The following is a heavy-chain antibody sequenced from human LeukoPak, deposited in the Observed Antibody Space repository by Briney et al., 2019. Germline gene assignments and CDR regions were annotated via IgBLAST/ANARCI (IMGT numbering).Heavy chain of an antibody. CDR3: ARDLYSSGWFDY. Sequence: SETLSLTCAVSGGSISSGGYYWSWIRQPPGKGLEWIGYIYYSGSTNYNPSLKSRVTISVDTSKNQFSLKLSSVTAADTAVYYCARDLYSSGWFDYWGQGTPVTVSS. D-gene: IGHD6-19*01. V-gene: IGHV4-61*08. CDR2: IYYSGST. J-gene: IGHJ4*02. CDR1: GGSISSGGYY.